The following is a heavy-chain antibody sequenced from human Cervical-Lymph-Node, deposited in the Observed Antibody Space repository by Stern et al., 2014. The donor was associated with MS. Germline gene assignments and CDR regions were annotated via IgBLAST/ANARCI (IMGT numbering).Heavy chain of an antibody. CDR2: IYYSGST. Sequence: QLQLQESGPGLVKPSQTLSLTCTVSGGSISSGGYYWSWIRQHPGKGLEWIGYIYYSGSTYYNPSLKSRVTISVDTSKNQFSLKLSSVTAADTAVYYCARADELYYYDSSAPGAFDIWGQGTMVTVSS. J-gene: IGHJ3*02. CDR3: ARADELYYYDSSAPGAFDI. CDR1: GGSISSGGYY. V-gene: IGHV4-31*03. D-gene: IGHD3-22*01.